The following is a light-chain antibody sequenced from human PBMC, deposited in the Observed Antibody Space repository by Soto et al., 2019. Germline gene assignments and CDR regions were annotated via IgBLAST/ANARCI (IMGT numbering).Light chain of an antibody. CDR1: SSDVGGYNH. J-gene: IGLJ3*02. V-gene: IGLV2-14*01. CDR3: ASYTTTSTLWV. Sequence: QSVLTQPASVSGSPGQSITISCTGTSSDVGGYNHVSWYQHHPDKAPEVIIFEVSNRPSGISSRFSGSRSGNTASLTISGLQAEDEADYYCASYTTTSTLWVFGGGTKVTVL. CDR2: EVS.